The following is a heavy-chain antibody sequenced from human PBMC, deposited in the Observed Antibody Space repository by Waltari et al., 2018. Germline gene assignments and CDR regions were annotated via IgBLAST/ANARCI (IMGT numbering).Heavy chain of an antibody. V-gene: IGHV4-59*01. D-gene: IGHD2-15*01. Sequence: QVQLQESGPGLVKPSETLSLTCTVSGAPITTYYYSWIRQAPGKGLQWIGSMYYTGTAYYNPSLKSRVTISLDTSKNQFSLSLTSVTTADTAVYYCARDYPAAHVFDYWGQGTVVAVSS. J-gene: IGHJ4*02. CDR2: MYYTGTA. CDR3: ARDYPAAHVFDY. CDR1: GAPITTYY.